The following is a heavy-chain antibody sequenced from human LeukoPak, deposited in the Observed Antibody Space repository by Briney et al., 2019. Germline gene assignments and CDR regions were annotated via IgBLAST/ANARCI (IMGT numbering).Heavy chain of an antibody. V-gene: IGHV3-21*01. CDR1: GFTFSSYS. CDR2: ISRSSSYI. CDR3: AKVQRTGTTPGEFDY. D-gene: IGHD1-1*01. J-gene: IGHJ4*02. Sequence: GGSLRLSCVASGFTFSSYSMNWVRQAPGKGLEWVSSISRSSSYINYADSLKGRFTISRDNAKNSVFLQMNSLRAEDTAVYYCAKVQRTGTTPGEFDYWGQGTLVTVSS.